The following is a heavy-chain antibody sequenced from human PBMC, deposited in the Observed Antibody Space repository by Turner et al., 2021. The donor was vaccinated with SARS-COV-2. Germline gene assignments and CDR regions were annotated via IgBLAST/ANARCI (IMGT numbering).Heavy chain of an antibody. J-gene: IGHJ4*02. CDR3: TRSRDYYGSGTYYNYDY. CDR2: INSGSSYI. D-gene: IGHD3-10*01. CDR1: GFPLRSYS. Sequence: VQLVESGGGLVKPGGSLDLSCAASGFPLRSYSMNWVRQAPEKGMEWVASINSGSSYIYYADSLKGRVTISRDNTKRSLFLQMNSLRVEDTAVYYCTRSRDYYGSGTYYNYDYWGQGTLVTVSS. V-gene: IGHV3-21*02.